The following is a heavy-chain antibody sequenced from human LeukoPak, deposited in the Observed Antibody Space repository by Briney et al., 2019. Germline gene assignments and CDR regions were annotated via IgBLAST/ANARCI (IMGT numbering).Heavy chain of an antibody. J-gene: IGHJ6*03. CDR2: INHSGST. CDR3: ARQNGGTWNYYYYMDV. V-gene: IGHV4-39*01. Sequence: SETLSLTCTVSGVSISSSSYYWGWIRQPPGKGLEWIGEINHSGSTNYNPSLKSRVTISVDTSKNQFSLKLSSVTAADTAVYYCARQNGGTWNYYYYMDVWGKGTTVTVSS. CDR1: GVSISSSSYY. D-gene: IGHD1-1*01.